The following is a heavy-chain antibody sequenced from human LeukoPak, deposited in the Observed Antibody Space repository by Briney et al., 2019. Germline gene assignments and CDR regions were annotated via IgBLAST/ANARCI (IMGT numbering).Heavy chain of an antibody. V-gene: IGHV3-30*18. CDR3: AKDSIWFGELLSGGMDV. CDR2: ISYDGSNK. Sequence: PGGSLRLSCAASGFTFSSYGMHWVRQAPGKGLEWVAVISYDGSNKYYADSVKGRFPISRDNSKNTLYLQMNSLRAEDTAVYYCAKDSIWFGELLSGGMDVWGQGTTVTVSS. J-gene: IGHJ6*02. CDR1: GFTFSSYG. D-gene: IGHD3-10*01.